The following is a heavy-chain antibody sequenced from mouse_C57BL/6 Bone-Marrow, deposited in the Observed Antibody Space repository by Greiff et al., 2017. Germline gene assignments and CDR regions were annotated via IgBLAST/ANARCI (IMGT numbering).Heavy chain of an antibody. J-gene: IGHJ2*01. D-gene: IGHD2-1*01. Sequence: QVQLQQPGAELVKPGASVKVSCKASGYTFTSYWMHWVKQRPGQGLEWIGRIHPSDSDTNYNQKFKGKATLTVDKSSNTAYLQLSSLTSEDTAVYYCTTDGNYVEYYFDYWGQGTTLTVSS. CDR3: TTDGNYVEYYFDY. CDR2: IHPSDSDT. CDR1: GYTFTSYW. V-gene: IGHV1-74*01.